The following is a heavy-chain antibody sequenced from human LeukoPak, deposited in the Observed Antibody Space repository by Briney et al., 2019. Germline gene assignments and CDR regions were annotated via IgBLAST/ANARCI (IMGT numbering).Heavy chain of an antibody. V-gene: IGHV1-69*13. D-gene: IGHD1-1*01. Sequence: SVKVSCKASGGTFSSYAISWVRQAPGQGLEWMGGIIPIFGTANYAQKFQGRVTITADESTSTAYMELSSLRSEDTAVYHCARELERRYYYYGMDVWGQGTTVTVSS. CDR2: IIPIFGTA. CDR3: ARELERRYYYYGMDV. J-gene: IGHJ6*02. CDR1: GGTFSSYA.